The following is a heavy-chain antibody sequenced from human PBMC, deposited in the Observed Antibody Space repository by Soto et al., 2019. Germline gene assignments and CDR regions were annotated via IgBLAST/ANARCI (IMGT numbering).Heavy chain of an antibody. D-gene: IGHD2-15*01. CDR3: ARVLPLRRDAFDI. Sequence: PSETLSLTCTVSGGSISSGDYYWSWIRQPPGKGLEWVGYIYYSGSTYYNPSLKSRVTISVDTSKNQFSLKLSSVTAADTAVYYCARVLPLRRDAFDIWGQGTMVTASS. CDR1: GGSISSGDYY. V-gene: IGHV4-30-4*01. CDR2: IYYSGST. J-gene: IGHJ3*02.